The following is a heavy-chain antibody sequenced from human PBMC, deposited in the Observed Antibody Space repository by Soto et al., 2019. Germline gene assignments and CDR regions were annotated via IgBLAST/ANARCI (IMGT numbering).Heavy chain of an antibody. CDR3: ARPNTMVRGVKGYYYYGMDV. D-gene: IGHD3-10*01. J-gene: IGHJ6*02. V-gene: IGHV1-18*01. CDR1: GGTFSSYA. CDR2: ISPNYGNT. Sequence: ASVKVSCKASGGTFSSYAISWVRQAPGQGLEWMGGISPNYGNTNYAQKLQGRVTMTTDTSTSTAYMELRSLRSDDTAVYYCARPNTMVRGVKGYYYYGMDVWGQGTTVTVSS.